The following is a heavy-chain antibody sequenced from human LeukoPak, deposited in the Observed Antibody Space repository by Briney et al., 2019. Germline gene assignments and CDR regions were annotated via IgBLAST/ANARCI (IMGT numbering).Heavy chain of an antibody. CDR2: INSDGSST. V-gene: IGHV3-74*01. CDR3: ARDMTYYHCSGSFDY. Sequence: GGSLRLSCAASGFTFSSYWMHWVRQAPGKGLVWVSRINSDGSSTSYADSVKGRFTISRDNAKNTLYLQMNSLRAEDTAVYYCARDMTYYHCSGSFDYWGQGTLVTVSS. CDR1: GFTFSSYW. D-gene: IGHD3-10*01. J-gene: IGHJ4*02.